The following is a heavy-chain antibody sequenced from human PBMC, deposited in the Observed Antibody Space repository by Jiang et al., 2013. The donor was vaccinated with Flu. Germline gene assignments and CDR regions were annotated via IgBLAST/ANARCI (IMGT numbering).Heavy chain of an antibody. CDR1: GGSISSYY. CDR3: AREGVVAGAFDI. J-gene: IGHJ3*02. D-gene: IGHD2-15*01. CDR2: IYYSETT. V-gene: IGHV4-59*01. Sequence: LLKPSETLSLTCTVSGGSISSYYWSWIRQSPGKGLEWIGYIYYSETTNYNPSLKSRVTISVDTSKTQFSLKLSSVTAADTAVYYCAREGVVAGAFDIWGQGTSGHRLF.